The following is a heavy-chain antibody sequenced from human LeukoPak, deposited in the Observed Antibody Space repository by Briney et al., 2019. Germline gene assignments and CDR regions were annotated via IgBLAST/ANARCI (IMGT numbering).Heavy chain of an antibody. CDR1: GFTFSSYW. D-gene: IGHD4-23*01. CDR3: ARDIPENYGGNARLG. CDR2: IKQDGSEK. J-gene: IGHJ4*02. V-gene: IGHV3-7*01. Sequence: GGSLRLSCAASGFTFSSYWMSWVRQAAGKGLEWVANIKQDGSEKYYVDSVKGRFTISRDNAKNSLYLQMNSLRAEDTAVYYCARDIPENYGGNARLGWGQGTLVTVSS.